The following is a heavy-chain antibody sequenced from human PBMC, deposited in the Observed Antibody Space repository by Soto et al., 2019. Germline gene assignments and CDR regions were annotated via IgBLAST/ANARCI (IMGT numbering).Heavy chain of an antibody. Sequence: PGGSLRLSCAASGFTFSDHHMDWVRQAPGKGLEWVAVISYDGSNKYYADSVKGRFTISRDNSKNTLYLQMNSLRAEDTAVYYCARARVRFLEWLPMDVWGQGTTVTVSS. J-gene: IGHJ6*02. D-gene: IGHD3-3*01. V-gene: IGHV3-30-3*01. CDR1: GFTFSDHH. CDR2: ISYDGSNK. CDR3: ARARVRFLEWLPMDV.